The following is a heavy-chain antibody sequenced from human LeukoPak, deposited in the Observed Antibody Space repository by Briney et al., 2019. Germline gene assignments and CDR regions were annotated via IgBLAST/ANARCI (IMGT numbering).Heavy chain of an antibody. D-gene: IGHD3-22*01. CDR2: INQSGST. CDR1: GGSLSGHH. V-gene: IGHV4-34*01. Sequence: SETLSLNCAVYGGSLSGHHWNWIRQTPGKGLEWLGEINQSGSTNYNPSLKSRVTISVEKFKNQFSLEVTSVTAADTAIYYCATLGGLYYESHGYPDFDHWGQGTLVTVSS. J-gene: IGHJ4*02. CDR3: ATLGGLYYESHGYPDFDH.